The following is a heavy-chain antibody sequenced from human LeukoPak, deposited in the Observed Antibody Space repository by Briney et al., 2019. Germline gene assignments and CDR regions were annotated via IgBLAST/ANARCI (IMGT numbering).Heavy chain of an antibody. J-gene: IGHJ4*02. CDR1: GYSFTTYG. D-gene: IGHD2-2*01. V-gene: IGHV1-18*01. CDR3: ARGEVSASLYYFDF. CDR2: VSGYTGNT. Sequence: ASVKVSCKTSGYSFTTYGVSWVRQAPGQGLEWMGWVSGYTGNTNHAERFQGRVTMTTDTSTSTVYLELTSLRSDDTAVYYCARGEVSASLYYFDFWDQGTLVTVS.